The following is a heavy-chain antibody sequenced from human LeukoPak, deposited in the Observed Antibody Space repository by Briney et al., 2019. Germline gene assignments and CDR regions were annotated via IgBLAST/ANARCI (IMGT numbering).Heavy chain of an antibody. D-gene: IGHD3-10*01. CDR3: ARGSTMVRGVTNWFDP. Sequence: GASVKVSCKASGYTLTGYYMHWVRQASGQGLGWMGRINPNSGGTNYAQKFQGRVTMTRDTSISTAYMELSRLRSDDTAVYYCARGSTMVRGVTNWFDPWGQGTLVTVSS. V-gene: IGHV1-2*06. CDR1: GYTLTGYY. CDR2: INPNSGGT. J-gene: IGHJ5*02.